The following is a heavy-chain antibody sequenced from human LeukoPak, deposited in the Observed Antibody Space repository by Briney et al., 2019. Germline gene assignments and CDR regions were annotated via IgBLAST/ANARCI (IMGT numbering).Heavy chain of an antibody. J-gene: IGHJ3*02. D-gene: IGHD2-21*02. Sequence: PGRSLRLSCAASGFTFSSYGMHWVRQAPGKGLEWVAVISYDGSNKYYADSVKGRFTISRDNSKNTLYLQMNSLRAEDTAVYYCARGDCGGDCPDAFDIWGQGTMVTVSS. CDR3: ARGDCGGDCPDAFDI. V-gene: IGHV3-30*19. CDR1: GFTFSSYG. CDR2: ISYDGSNK.